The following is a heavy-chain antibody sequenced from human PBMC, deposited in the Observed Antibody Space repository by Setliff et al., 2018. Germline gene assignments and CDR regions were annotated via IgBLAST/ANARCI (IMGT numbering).Heavy chain of an antibody. J-gene: IGHJ4*02. CDR1: GGSMNPYY. CDR2: VSASGST. V-gene: IGHV4-4*08. Sequence: SETLSLTCTVSGGSMNPYYWSWIRLPSGKGLEWIGYVSASGSTKYSPSLESRLTIFMDSSKSQFSLWLSSVAAADTATYYCARGQYNSGYYGEPSSYYFDSWAQGTLVTVSS. D-gene: IGHD5-12*01. CDR3: ARGQYNSGYYGEPSSYYFDS.